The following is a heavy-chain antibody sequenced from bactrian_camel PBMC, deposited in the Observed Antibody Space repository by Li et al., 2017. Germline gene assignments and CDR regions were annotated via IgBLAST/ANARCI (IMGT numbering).Heavy chain of an antibody. D-gene: IGHD3*01. CDR3: AADDVDYCSHSPKY. CDR2: IDTDGST. Sequence: HVQLVESGGGSVQSGGSLRLSCAASVAIYSNFCMGWFRLAPGKAREGVAIIDTDGSTYYADSVKGRFTISRDNAENTMYLQLNSLKPEDTAMYYCAADDVDYCSHSPKYWGQGTQVTVS. CDR1: VAIYSNFC. J-gene: IGHJ4*01. V-gene: IGHV3S53*01.